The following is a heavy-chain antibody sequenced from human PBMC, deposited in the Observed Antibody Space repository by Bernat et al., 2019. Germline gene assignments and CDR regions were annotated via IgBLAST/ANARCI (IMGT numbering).Heavy chain of an antibody. CDR3: ESHWEPKRITNGENRGGYYYGMDV. V-gene: IGHV1-18*01. CDR2: ISAYNGNT. J-gene: IGHJ6*01. Sequence: TSYGISWVRQAPGQGLEWMGWISAYNGNTNYAQKLQGRVTMTTDTSTSTAYMELRSLRSDDTAVYYCESHWEPKRITNGENRGGYYYGMDV. D-gene: IGHD1-26*01. CDR1: TSYG.